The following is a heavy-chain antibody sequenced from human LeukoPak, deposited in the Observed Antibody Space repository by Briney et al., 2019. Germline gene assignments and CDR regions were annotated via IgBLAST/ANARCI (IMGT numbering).Heavy chain of an antibody. CDR2: ISSNGGST. Sequence: GGSLRLSCSASGFTLSRYGMHWVRQAPGKGLEYVSVISSNGGSTYYADSVKGRFTISRDNSKNTLYLQMSSLRPEDTAVYYCVKGRSGSSWYGQDAFDIWGQGTMVTVSS. D-gene: IGHD6-13*01. CDR1: GFTLSRYG. V-gene: IGHV3-64D*06. CDR3: VKGRSGSSWYGQDAFDI. J-gene: IGHJ3*02.